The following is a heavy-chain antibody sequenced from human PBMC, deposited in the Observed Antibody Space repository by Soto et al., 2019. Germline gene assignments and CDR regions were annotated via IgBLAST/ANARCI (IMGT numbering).Heavy chain of an antibody. Sequence: XDSLKISCKCSGNSCTSYSIGLVLQMPGKGLEWMGIIYPGDSDTRYSPSFQGQVTISADKSISTAYLQWSSLKASDTAMYYCARHRNLRFLEWFDAFDIWGQGTMVTVSS. CDR2: IYPGDSDT. J-gene: IGHJ3*02. V-gene: IGHV5-51*01. D-gene: IGHD3-3*01. CDR3: ARHRNLRFLEWFDAFDI. CDR1: GNSCTSYS.